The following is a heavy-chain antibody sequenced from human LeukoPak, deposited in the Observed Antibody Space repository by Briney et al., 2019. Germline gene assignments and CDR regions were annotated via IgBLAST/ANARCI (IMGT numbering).Heavy chain of an antibody. V-gene: IGHV4-30-2*01. CDR1: GGSISSGGYY. CDR2: IYHSGST. Sequence: SETLSLTCTVSGGSISSGGYYWSWIRQPPGKGLEWIGYIYHSGSTYYNPSLKSRVTISVDRSKNQFSLKLSSVTAADTAVYYCAREVEMATIDYWGQGTLVTVSS. CDR3: AREVEMATIDY. J-gene: IGHJ4*02. D-gene: IGHD5-24*01.